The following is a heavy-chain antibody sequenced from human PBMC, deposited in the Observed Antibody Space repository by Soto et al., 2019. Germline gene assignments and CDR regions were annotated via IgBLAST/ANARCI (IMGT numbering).Heavy chain of an antibody. Sequence: QVQLVESGGGVVQPGRSLRLSCAASGFTFSSYGMHWVRQAPGKGLEWVAVISYDGSNKYYADSVKGRFTISRDNSKNTLYLQMNSLRADDTAVYYCAKDRIYSYWGQGTLVTVSS. CDR1: GFTFSSYG. D-gene: IGHD5-12*01. CDR3: AKDRIYSY. CDR2: ISYDGSNK. V-gene: IGHV3-30*18. J-gene: IGHJ4*02.